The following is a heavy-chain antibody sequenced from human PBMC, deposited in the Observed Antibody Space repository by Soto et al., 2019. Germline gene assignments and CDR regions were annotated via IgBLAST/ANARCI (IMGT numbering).Heavy chain of an antibody. V-gene: IGHV1-18*01. Sequence: QVQLVQSGAEVKKPGASVKVSCKASGYTFTSYGISWVRQAPGQGLEWMGWISAYNGNTNYAQKLQGRVTMTTDTSTSTADMELRSLRSDDTAVYYCARSPPLAAAGVYFDYWGQGTLVTVSS. CDR1: GYTFTSYG. D-gene: IGHD6-13*01. CDR3: ARSPPLAAAGVYFDY. CDR2: ISAYNGNT. J-gene: IGHJ4*02.